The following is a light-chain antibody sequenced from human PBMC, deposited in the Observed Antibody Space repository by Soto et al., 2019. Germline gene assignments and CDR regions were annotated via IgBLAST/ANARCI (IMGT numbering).Light chain of an antibody. CDR1: GRDIGAYNY. Sequence: QSALTQPASVSGSPGQSITISCTGRGRDIGAYNYVSWYQQHPGKAPKLIIYEVENRPSGVSNRFSASKSAFTASLTISGLQAEDEAYYYCSSYTSSYFYVLGPGTKVTV. J-gene: IGLJ1*01. CDR2: EVE. CDR3: SSYTSSYFYV. V-gene: IGLV2-14*01.